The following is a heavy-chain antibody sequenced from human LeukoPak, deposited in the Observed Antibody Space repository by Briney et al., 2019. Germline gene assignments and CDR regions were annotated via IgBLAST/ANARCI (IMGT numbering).Heavy chain of an antibody. Sequence: GASVKVSCKASGGTFSSYTISWVRQAPGQGLEWMGRIIPILGIANYAQKFQGRVTIAADKSTSTAYMELSSLRSEDTAVYYCASGYSSSYSWFDPWGQGTLVTVSS. D-gene: IGHD6-6*01. CDR1: GGTFSSYT. J-gene: IGHJ5*02. CDR2: IIPILGIA. CDR3: ASGYSSSYSWFDP. V-gene: IGHV1-69*02.